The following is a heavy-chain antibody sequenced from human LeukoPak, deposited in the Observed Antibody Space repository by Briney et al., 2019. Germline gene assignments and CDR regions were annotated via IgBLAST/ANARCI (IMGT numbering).Heavy chain of an antibody. D-gene: IGHD7-27*01. CDR1: VYTFTAYY. V-gene: IGHV1-2*02. CDR3: AREAGDNAYDF. Sequence: ASVNVSCKAAVYTFTAYYMHWMRQAPGKGLEWMGWMTPNTGETRYAQNFQGRVTMTRDASITTAYLELRSLRSDDTAIYYCAREAGDNAYDFWGPGTMVTVSS. J-gene: IGHJ3*01. CDR2: MTPNTGET.